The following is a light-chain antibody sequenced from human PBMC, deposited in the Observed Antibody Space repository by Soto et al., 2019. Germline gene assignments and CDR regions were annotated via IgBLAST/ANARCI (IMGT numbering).Light chain of an antibody. CDR2: GAS. CDR1: QSVSNDF. CDR3: QQYGSSRLT. Sequence: EIVLTQSPGILSLSPGERATLSCRASQSVSNDFLAWYQQKPGQAPRLLIYGASTRATDVPDRFSGSGSGADFTLSISRLEPEDFAVYYCQQYGSSRLTFGGGTKVDIK. V-gene: IGKV3-20*01. J-gene: IGKJ4*01.